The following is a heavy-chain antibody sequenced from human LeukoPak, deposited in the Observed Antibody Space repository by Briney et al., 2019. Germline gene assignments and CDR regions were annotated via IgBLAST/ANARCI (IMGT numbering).Heavy chain of an antibody. J-gene: IGHJ3*02. CDR2: ISSSSSYI. Sequence: GGSLRLSRAASGFTFSSYSMNWVRQAPGKGLEWVSSISSSSSYIYYADSVKGRFTISRDNAKNSLYLQMNSLRAEDTAVYYCARDSSGYSYGLTFDAFDIWGQGTMVTVSS. CDR3: ARDSSGYSYGLTFDAFDI. CDR1: GFTFSSYS. D-gene: IGHD5-18*01. V-gene: IGHV3-21*01.